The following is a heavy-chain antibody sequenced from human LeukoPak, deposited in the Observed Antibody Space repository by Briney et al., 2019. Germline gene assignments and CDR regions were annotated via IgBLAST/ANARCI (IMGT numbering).Heavy chain of an antibody. J-gene: IGHJ4*02. CDR2: ISWNSGSI. CDR3: ARVLGWNGDYTLSY. D-gene: IGHD4-17*01. Sequence: GGSLRLSCAASGFTFNDYAMHWVRQAPGKGLEWVSGISWNSGSIGYADSVKGRFTISRDNAKNSLYLQMNSLRAEDTALYYCARVLGWNGDYTLSYWGQGTLVTVSS. V-gene: IGHV3-9*01. CDR1: GFTFNDYA.